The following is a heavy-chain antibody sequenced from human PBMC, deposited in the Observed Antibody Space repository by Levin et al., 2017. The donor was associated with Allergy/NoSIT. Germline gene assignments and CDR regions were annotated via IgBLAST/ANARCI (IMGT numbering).Heavy chain of an antibody. J-gene: IGHJ3*02. CDR2: IVVGSGNT. V-gene: IGHV1-58*01. D-gene: IGHD5-12*01. CDR1: XFTVTSSA. Sequence: SVKVSXXXXXFTVTSSAVQWVRQARGQRLEWIGWIVVGSGNTNYAQKFQERVTITRDMSTSTAYMELSSLRSEDTAVYYCAADRVDRGAFDIWGQGTMVTVSS. CDR3: AADRVDRGAFDI.